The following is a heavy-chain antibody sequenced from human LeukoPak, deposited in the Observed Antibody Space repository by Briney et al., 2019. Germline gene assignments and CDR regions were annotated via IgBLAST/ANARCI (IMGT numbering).Heavy chain of an antibody. CDR2: IYYNGST. CDR1: GGSISSSTYY. D-gene: IGHD3-10*01. J-gene: IGHJ6*02. CDR3: ARTYYYGSGSYYKAPYYYYGMDV. V-gene: IGHV4-39*07. Sequence: PSETLSLTCTVSGGSISSSTYYWGWIRQPPGKGLEWIGSIYYNGSTYYNPSLKSRVTIFVDTSKHQFSLKLSSVTAADTAVYYCARTYYYGSGSYYKAPYYYYGMDVWGQGTTVTVSS.